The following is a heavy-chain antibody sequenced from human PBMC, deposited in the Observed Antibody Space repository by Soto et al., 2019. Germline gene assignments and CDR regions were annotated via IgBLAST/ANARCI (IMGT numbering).Heavy chain of an antibody. J-gene: IGHJ4*02. Sequence: QITLKESGPTLVKPTQTLTLTCTFSGFSLSTSGVGVGWIRQPPGKALEWLALIYWDDNKRYSPSLKSSLTITKDTAKNQVVLTMTNMDPVATATYYCAHRPSYCSGGSCYSGFDYWGQGTLVTVSS. CDR2: IYWDDNK. CDR1: GFSLSTSGVG. CDR3: AHRPSYCSGGSCYSGFDY. V-gene: IGHV2-5*02. D-gene: IGHD2-15*01.